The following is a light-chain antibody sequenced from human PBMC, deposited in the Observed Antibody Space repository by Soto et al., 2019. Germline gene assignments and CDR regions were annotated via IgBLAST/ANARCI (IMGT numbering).Light chain of an antibody. CDR2: AAT. CDR3: QQANSFPRT. Sequence: DIQMTQSPSYVSASVGDRVSITCRASQDIRSWLAWYQQRPGKAPKLLIYAATILQSGVPSRFSGSGSGTTFTLTINNLQPEDFASYFCQQANSFPRTFGGGTKVDIK. J-gene: IGKJ4*01. CDR1: QDIRSW. V-gene: IGKV1-12*01.